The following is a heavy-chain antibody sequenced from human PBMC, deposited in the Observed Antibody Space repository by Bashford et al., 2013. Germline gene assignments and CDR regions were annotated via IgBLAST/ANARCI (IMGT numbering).Heavy chain of an antibody. CDR1: GYTFTSYG. CDR3: ARVVDYYDSSYYYYYGMDV. D-gene: IGHD3-22*01. V-gene: IGHV1-18*01. J-gene: IGHJ6*02. CDR2: ISAYNGNT. Sequence: VASVKVSCKASGYTFTSYGISWVRQAPGQGLEWMGWISAYNGNTNYAQKLQGRVTMTTDTSTSTAYMELRSLRSDDTAVYYCARVVDYYDSSYYYYYGMDVWGQGTTVTVSS.